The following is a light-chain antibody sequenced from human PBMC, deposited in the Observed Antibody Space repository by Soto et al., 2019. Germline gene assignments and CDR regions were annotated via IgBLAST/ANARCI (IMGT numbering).Light chain of an antibody. Sequence: QSALTQPPSASGSPGQSVTISCTGTSSDVGGYNYVSWYQQHPGKAPKLMIYEVTKRPSRVPDRFSGSKSANTASLTVSGLQPEDEAHYYCASFAGSNIWVFGGGTKLTVL. J-gene: IGLJ3*02. CDR3: ASFAGSNIWV. V-gene: IGLV2-8*01. CDR2: EVT. CDR1: SSDVGGYNY.